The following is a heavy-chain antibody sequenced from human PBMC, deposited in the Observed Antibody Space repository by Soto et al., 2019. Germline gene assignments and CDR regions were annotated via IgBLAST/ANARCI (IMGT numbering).Heavy chain of an antibody. D-gene: IGHD5-18*01. CDR1: GFTFSRFS. CDR2: NRKDSRSG. J-gene: IGHJ4*02. Sequence: GGSLRLSCAASGFTFSRFSMPWVRQAPGEGQGLRRKNRKDSRSGKNVDPGERRITNKKNDAKNSLSLQMNSLRDEDTAVFYCAGSRDGYGWGSGSVFMVSS. V-gene: IGHV3-48*02. CDR3: AGSRDGYG.